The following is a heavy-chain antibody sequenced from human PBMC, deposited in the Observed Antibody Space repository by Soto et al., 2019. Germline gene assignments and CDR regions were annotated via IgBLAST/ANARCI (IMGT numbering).Heavy chain of an antibody. Sequence: PGGSLRLSCAASGFTFSSYAMSWVLQGTGKGLEWVSSISGGGGSRYYADSLQGRFTISRDTSKNTLYLHMNSLRAEDTALYYCAKILGYFDWFFNFDYWGQGALVTVSS. D-gene: IGHD3-9*01. CDR3: AKILGYFDWFFNFDY. J-gene: IGHJ4*02. V-gene: IGHV3-23*01. CDR2: ISGGGGSR. CDR1: GFTFSSYA.